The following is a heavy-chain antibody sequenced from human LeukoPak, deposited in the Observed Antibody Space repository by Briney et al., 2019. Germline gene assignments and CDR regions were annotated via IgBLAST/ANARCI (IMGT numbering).Heavy chain of an antibody. CDR2: IRVDGRNK. V-gene: IGHV3-30*02. D-gene: IGHD3-16*01. J-gene: IGHJ5*02. Sequence: GGSLRLSCAASGFTFSKYGMYWVRQAPGKGLKWVAFIRVDGRNKYYTDSVKGRFTISRDNSKNTLYLQMNSLRSEDTAVYYCARDRRAVMTTNSGLSHPLGPFGGPFDPWGQGTLVTVSS. CDR1: GFTFSKYG. CDR3: ARDRRAVMTTNSGLSHPLGPFGGPFDP.